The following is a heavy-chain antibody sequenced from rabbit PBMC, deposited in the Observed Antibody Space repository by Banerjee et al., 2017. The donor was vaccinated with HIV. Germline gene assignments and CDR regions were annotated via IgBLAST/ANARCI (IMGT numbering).Heavy chain of an antibody. CDR3: ARYGSNNYYNWLDL. J-gene: IGHJ5*01. Sequence: QSLEESGGDLVQPGGSLTLSCKASGFSFSGSYWICWVRQAPGKGLEWIACIDAGSSVTTCYASWAKGRFAISKTSSTTVTLQMTSLTAADTATYFCARYGSNNYYNWLDLWGQGTLVTVS. D-gene: IGHD8-1*01. CDR2: IDAGSSVTT. CDR1: GFSFSGSYW. V-gene: IGHV1S40*01.